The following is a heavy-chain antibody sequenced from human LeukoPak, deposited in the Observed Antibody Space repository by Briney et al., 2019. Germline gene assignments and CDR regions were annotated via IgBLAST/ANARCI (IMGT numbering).Heavy chain of an antibody. V-gene: IGHV3-48*03. CDR1: GFNFSDYE. CDR3: ARPTTYYDLLSGYYAWYYFDN. D-gene: IGHD3-3*01. Sequence: GGSLRLSCAVSGFNFSDYEMHWVRQAPGKGLEWVSYVSGSGSTIFHADSVKGRFITSRDNAKKSVYLQMNSLRVEDTAVYYCARPTTYYDLLSGYYAWYYFDNWGQGTLVTVSS. J-gene: IGHJ4*02. CDR2: VSGSGSTI.